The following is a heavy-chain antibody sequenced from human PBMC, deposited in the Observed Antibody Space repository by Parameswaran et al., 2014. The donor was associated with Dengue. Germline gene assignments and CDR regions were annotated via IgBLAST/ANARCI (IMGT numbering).Heavy chain of an antibody. Sequence: SWVRQAPGQGLEWMGWISAYNGNTNYAQKLQGRVTMTTDTSTSTAYMELRSLRSDDTAVYYCARERKTYYYDSSGYGTYGMDVWGQGTTVTVSS. CDR2: ISAYNGNT. J-gene: IGHJ6*02. D-gene: IGHD3-22*01. CDR3: ARERKTYYYDSSGYGTYGMDV. V-gene: IGHV1-18*01.